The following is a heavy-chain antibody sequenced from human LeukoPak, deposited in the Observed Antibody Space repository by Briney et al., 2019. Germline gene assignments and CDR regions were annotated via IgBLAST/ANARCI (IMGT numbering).Heavy chain of an antibody. D-gene: IGHD3-16*01. CDR1: GGSFSGYY. V-gene: IGHV4-34*11. CDR2: IYYSGST. J-gene: IGHJ6*03. CDR3: ARGETSYYYYFMDV. Sequence: SETLSLTCAVYGGSFSGYYWSWIRQPPGKGLEWIGYIYYSGSTNYNPSLKSRVTISVDTSKNQFSLNLSSVTAADTAVYYCARGETSYYYYFMDVWGKGTTVTVSS.